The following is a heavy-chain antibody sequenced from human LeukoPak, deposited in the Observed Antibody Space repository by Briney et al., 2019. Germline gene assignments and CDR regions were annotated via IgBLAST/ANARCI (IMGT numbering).Heavy chain of an antibody. CDR1: GSTFSSSA. CDR2: ISSGTSTI. D-gene: IGHD4-23*01. J-gene: IGHJ5*02. V-gene: IGHV3-48*04. Sequence: GGSLRLSRAASGSTFSSSAMNWVRQAPGKGLEWVSYISSGTSTIYYADSVKGRFTISRDNAKNSLYLQMNSLRAEDTAVYYCARDVTYYGGDWFDPWGQGTLVTVSS. CDR3: ARDVTYYGGDWFDP.